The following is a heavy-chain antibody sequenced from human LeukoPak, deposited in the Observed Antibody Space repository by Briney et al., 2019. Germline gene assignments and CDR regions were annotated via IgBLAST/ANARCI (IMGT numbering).Heavy chain of an antibody. CDR1: GFTFSSYA. CDR2: ISYDGSNK. V-gene: IGHV3-30-3*01. D-gene: IGHD3-9*01. J-gene: IGHJ4*02. Sequence: GGSLRLSCAASGFTFSSYAMHWVRQAPGKGLGWVAVISYDGSNKYYADSVNGLFTISRNNSNNSLYLQMTSLRAEDTAFYYCARGCDILTVYYKGVVYWGQGTLVTVSS. CDR3: ARGCDILTVYYKGVVY.